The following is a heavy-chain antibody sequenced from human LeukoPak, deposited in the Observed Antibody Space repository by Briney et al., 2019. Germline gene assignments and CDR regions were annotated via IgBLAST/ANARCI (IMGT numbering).Heavy chain of an antibody. CDR1: GFTFSNFV. CDR2: ISSDGSNK. J-gene: IGHJ4*02. D-gene: IGHD6-19*01. Sequence: GGSLRLSCSASGFTFSNFVMHWVRQAPGKGLEWVAVISSDGSNKYYADSVKGRFTISRDNTKNTLYVQMNSLRAEDTAVYYCAKGHLPGYSSGWYYFDYWGQGTLVTVSS. V-gene: IGHV3-30*18. CDR3: AKGHLPGYSSGWYYFDY.